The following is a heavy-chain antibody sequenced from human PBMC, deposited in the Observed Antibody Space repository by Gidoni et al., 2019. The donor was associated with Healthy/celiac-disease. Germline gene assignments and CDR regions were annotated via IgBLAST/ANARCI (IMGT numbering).Heavy chain of an antibody. CDR1: GVSFSSSA. CDR2: RSYDGSNK. Sequence: QVQLVESWGGVVQPGRSLRLSCGASGVSFSSSAMHWVRQSPGKGLEWVACRSYDGSNKYYAESVKGRFTISRDNAKYTLDLQMNIRRAEDTYVYFCAGELTKVIVVVIADYFDDWGQGTLGTVSS. J-gene: IGHJ4*02. V-gene: IGHV3-30-3*01. CDR3: AGELTKVIVVVIADYFDD. D-gene: IGHD3-22*01.